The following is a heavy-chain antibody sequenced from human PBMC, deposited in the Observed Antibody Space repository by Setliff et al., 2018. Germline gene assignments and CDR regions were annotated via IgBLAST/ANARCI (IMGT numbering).Heavy chain of an antibody. V-gene: IGHV4-30-4*08. Sequence: SETLSLTCTVSGGSISSGDYYWSWIRQPPGKGLEWIGYIYYSGSTYYNPSLKSRVTISVDTSKNQFSLKLSSVTAADTVVYYCARERSGSYYGYAFDIWGQGTMVTVSS. J-gene: IGHJ3*02. CDR3: ARERSGSYYGYAFDI. CDR1: GGSISSGDYY. CDR2: IYYSGST. D-gene: IGHD1-26*01.